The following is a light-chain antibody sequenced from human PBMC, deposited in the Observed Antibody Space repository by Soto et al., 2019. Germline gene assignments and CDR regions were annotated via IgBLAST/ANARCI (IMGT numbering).Light chain of an antibody. V-gene: IGLV2-11*01. J-gene: IGLJ2*01. CDR2: EVI. CDR3: CAYAGTYTPVV. Sequence: QSAPTQPRSVSGSPGQSVTISCTGTSSDVGGYDYVSWYQQSPGKAPKLSIYEVIERPSGVPDRFSGSKSGNTASLTISGREGEDEGDYFCCAYAGTYTPVVFGGGTKLTVL. CDR1: SSDVGGYDY.